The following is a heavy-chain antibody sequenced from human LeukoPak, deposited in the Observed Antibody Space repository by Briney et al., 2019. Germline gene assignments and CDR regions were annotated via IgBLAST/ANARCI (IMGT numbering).Heavy chain of an antibody. Sequence: PGGSLRLSCVASGFTFNTYAIHWVRQAPGKGLEWVAVISYDGSNKYYEDSVKGRFTISRDNSKNTLYPQMNSLRAEDMAVYYCAREEWYYFDYWGQGTLVTVSS. CDR2: ISYDGSNK. CDR1: GFTFNTYA. V-gene: IGHV3-30-3*01. D-gene: IGHD3-3*01. J-gene: IGHJ4*02. CDR3: AREEWYYFDY.